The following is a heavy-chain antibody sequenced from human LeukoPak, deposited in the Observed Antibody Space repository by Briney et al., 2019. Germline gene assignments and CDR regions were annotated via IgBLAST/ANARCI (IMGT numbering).Heavy chain of an antibody. CDR1: AFTFSRYG. V-gene: IGHV3-30*02. CDR3: ANEIWPTVTTPGWTYFDY. J-gene: IGHJ4*02. Sequence: GGSLRLSCAASAFTFSRYGMHWVRQAPGKGLEWVAFIRYDGSNKYYADSVKGRFTISRDNSKNTLYLQMNSLRAEDTAVYYCANEIWPTVTTPGWTYFDYWGQGALVTVSS. D-gene: IGHD4-17*01. CDR2: IRYDGSNK.